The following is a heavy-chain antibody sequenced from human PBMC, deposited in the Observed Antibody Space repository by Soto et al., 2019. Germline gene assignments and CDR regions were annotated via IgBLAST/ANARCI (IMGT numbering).Heavy chain of an antibody. J-gene: IGHJ6*02. CDR3: ARGYNSGWYPSDYYYAMDV. CDR2: ISGSGGST. Sequence: GGSLRLSCAASGFTFSSYAMSWVRQAPGKGLGWVSAISGSGGSTYYADSVKGRFTISRDNSKNTLYLQMNSLRAEDTAVYYCARGYNSGWYPSDYYYAMDVWGRGTTVTVSS. D-gene: IGHD6-19*01. CDR1: GFTFSSYA. V-gene: IGHV3-23*01.